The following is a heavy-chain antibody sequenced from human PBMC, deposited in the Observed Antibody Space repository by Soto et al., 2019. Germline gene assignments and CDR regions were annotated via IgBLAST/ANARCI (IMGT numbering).Heavy chain of an antibody. J-gene: IGHJ4*02. CDR3: AHTWGLPFDY. D-gene: IGHD3-16*01. Sequence: QITLKESGPTLVEPTQTLTLTCTYSGFSLRTTGVGVGWIRQPPGKALEWLGIIYWKDDKRYSPSLKNRFTLTSDISKSQVVLTMTNMDPVDTATYSCAHTWGLPFDYWGQGTVVIVSS. V-gene: IGHV2-5*01. CDR2: IYWKDDK. CDR1: GFSLRTTGVG.